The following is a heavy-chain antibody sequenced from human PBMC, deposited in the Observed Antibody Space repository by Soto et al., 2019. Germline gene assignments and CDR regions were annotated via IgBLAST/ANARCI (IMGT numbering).Heavy chain of an antibody. V-gene: IGHV3-74*01. CDR2: INSDGSSI. Sequence: EVQLVESGGGLVQPGGSLRLSCAASGFTFSSYWMHWVRQAPGKGLVWVSRINSDGSSISYADSVNGRFTISRDNAKNTLDLQMNSLRAEDTAVYYCARGVGPRTFDIWGQGTTVTVSS. CDR1: GFTFSSYW. CDR3: ARGVGPRTFDI. D-gene: IGHD1-26*01. J-gene: IGHJ3*02.